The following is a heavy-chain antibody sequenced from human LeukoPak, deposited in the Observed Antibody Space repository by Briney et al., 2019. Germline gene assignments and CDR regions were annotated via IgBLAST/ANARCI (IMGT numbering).Heavy chain of an antibody. Sequence: LEXVSGISWNSNSIGYADSVKGRFTISRDNAKNSLYLQMNSLTSEDTALYYCAKDKYSSSLSEFDYWGQGTLVTVSS. J-gene: IGHJ4*02. CDR3: AKDKYSSSLSEFDY. V-gene: IGHV3-9*01. CDR2: ISWNSNSI. D-gene: IGHD6-13*01.